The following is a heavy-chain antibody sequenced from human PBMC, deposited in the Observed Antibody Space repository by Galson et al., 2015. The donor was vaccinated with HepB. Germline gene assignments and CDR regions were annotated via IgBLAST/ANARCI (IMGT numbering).Heavy chain of an antibody. D-gene: IGHD2-15*01. J-gene: IGHJ4*02. V-gene: IGHV1-69*13. CDR1: GGTFSSYA. CDR3: ARDRGPRGGYCSGGSYYSGFDY. CDR2: IIPIFGTA. Sequence: SVKVSCKASGGTFSSYAISWVRQAPGQGLEWMGGIIPIFGTANYAQKFQGRVTITADESTSTAYMELSSLRSEDTAVYYCARDRGPRGGYCSGGSYYSGFDYWGQGTLVTVSS.